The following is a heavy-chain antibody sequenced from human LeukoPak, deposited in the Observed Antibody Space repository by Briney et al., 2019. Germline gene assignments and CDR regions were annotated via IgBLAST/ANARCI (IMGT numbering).Heavy chain of an antibody. J-gene: IGHJ1*01. CDR1: GFTFSSYA. CDR2: ISGSGGST. Sequence: PGGSLRLSCAASGFTFSSYAVSWVRQAPGKGLEWVSSISGSGGSTYSADSVKGRFTISRDNSKNTLYLQMNSLRAEDTAVYYCAKDAYCGGDCYPAEYFQHWGQGTLVTVSS. D-gene: IGHD2-21*02. CDR3: AKDAYCGGDCYPAEYFQH. V-gene: IGHV3-23*01.